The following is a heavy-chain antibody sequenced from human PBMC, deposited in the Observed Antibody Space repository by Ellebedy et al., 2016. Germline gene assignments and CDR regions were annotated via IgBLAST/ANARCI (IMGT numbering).Heavy chain of an antibody. CDR2: MNPNSGNT. CDR3: ARLIEGPRGAVRY. D-gene: IGHD4-17*01. V-gene: IGHV1-8*01. CDR1: GYTFTSYD. Sequence: ASVKVSXKASGYTFTSYDIKWVRQATGQGLEWMGWMNPNSGNTGYAQKFQGRVTMTRNTSISTAYMELSSLRSEDTAVYYCARLIEGPRGAVRYWGQGTLLTVSS. J-gene: IGHJ4*02.